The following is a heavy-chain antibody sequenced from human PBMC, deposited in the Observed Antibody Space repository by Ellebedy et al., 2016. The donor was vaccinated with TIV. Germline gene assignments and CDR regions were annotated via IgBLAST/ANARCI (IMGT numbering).Heavy chain of an antibody. CDR3: AREDEGDQESGPFFDY. V-gene: IGHV5-51*01. J-gene: IGHJ4*02. Sequence: GESLKISXKASGYNFTNYWIGWLRQMPGKGLEWMGIIHPSDSDTRYSPSFQGQVTISTDKSISTAYLQWSRLQASDTAMYYCAREDEGDQESGPFFDYWGQGTLVTVSS. D-gene: IGHD3-16*01. CDR1: GYNFTNYW. CDR2: IHPSDSDT.